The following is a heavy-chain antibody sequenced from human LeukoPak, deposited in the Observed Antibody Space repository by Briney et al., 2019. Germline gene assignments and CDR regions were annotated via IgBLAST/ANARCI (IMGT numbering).Heavy chain of an antibody. D-gene: IGHD3-22*01. V-gene: IGHV1-2*02. Sequence: ASVTVSCKASGYTFTAYYMHWVRQAPGQRLEWMGWINPNSGGTNYAQKFQGRVTMTRDTSISTAYMELSRLRYDDTAVYYCARDYYDSSGFGAFDIWGQGTMVTVSS. CDR3: ARDYYDSSGFGAFDI. CDR1: GYTFTAYY. CDR2: INPNSGGT. J-gene: IGHJ3*02.